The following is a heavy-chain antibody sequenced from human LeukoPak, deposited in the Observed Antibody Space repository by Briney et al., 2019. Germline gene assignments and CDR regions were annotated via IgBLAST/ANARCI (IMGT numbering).Heavy chain of an antibody. D-gene: IGHD3-10*01. J-gene: IGHJ5*02. Sequence: SETLSLTCAVSGYSISSGYYWAWIRQPPGKELEWIGNIYHSGSTYYNPSLKSRVTISVDTSKNQFSLKLNSVTAADTAVYYCAREYYYGSGSYRNWFDPWGRGTLVTVSS. CDR3: AREYYYGSGSYRNWFDP. CDR1: GYSISSGYY. CDR2: IYHSGST. V-gene: IGHV4-38-2*02.